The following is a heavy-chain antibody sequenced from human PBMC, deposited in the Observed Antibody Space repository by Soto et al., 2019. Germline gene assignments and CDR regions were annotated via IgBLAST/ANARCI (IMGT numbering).Heavy chain of an antibody. CDR1: GGSISGYY. CDR3: ARGPSGDKVHY. Sequence: SETLSLTCTVSGGSISGYYWSWLRQPPGKGLEWIGHIYNSGSTNSNPSLRSQVAISLDTSKNHFSLTLSSVTAADTAVYYCARGPSGDKVHYWGQGALVTVSS. J-gene: IGHJ4*02. D-gene: IGHD7-27*01. CDR2: IYNSGST. V-gene: IGHV4-4*09.